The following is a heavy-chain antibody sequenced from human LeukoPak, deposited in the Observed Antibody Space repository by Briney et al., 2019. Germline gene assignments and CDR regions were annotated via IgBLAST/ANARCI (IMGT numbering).Heavy chain of an antibody. Sequence: GASLRLSCAASGFTFSSYAMNWVRKPPGKGLECLSAISGSGANTYYADSVKGRFTISRDNSKNTTLYLQMNSLRAEDTAIYYCAKRGSGWDYFDYWGQGTLVTVSS. D-gene: IGHD6-19*01. CDR1: GFTFSSYA. CDR3: AKRGSGWDYFDY. J-gene: IGHJ4*02. CDR2: ISGSGANT. V-gene: IGHV3-23*01.